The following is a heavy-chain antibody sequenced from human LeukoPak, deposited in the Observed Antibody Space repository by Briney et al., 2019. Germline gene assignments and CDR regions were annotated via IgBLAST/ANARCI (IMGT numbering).Heavy chain of an antibody. CDR3: ASSDHIAAAGTGSRYYYYYVDV. CDR1: GGTFSSYA. CDR2: IIPIFGTA. V-gene: IGHV1-69*05. J-gene: IGHJ6*03. D-gene: IGHD6-13*01. Sequence: ASVKVSCKAFGGTFSSYAISWVRQAPGQGLEWMGGIIPIFGTANYAQKFQGRVTITTDESTSTAYMELSSLRSEDTAVYYCASSDHIAAAGTGSRYYYYYVDVWGKGTTVTVSS.